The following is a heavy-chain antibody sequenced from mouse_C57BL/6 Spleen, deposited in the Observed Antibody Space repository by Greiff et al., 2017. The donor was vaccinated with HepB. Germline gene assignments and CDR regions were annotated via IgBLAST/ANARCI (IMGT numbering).Heavy chain of an antibody. CDR1: GFTFSDFY. CDR2: SRNKANDYTT. J-gene: IGHJ1*03. D-gene: IGHD1-1*01. CDR3: ARDAGYGSSWYFDV. Sequence: EVKLVESGGGLVQSGRSLRLSCATSGFTFSDFYMEWVHQAPGKGLEWIAASRNKANDYTTEYSASVKGRFIVSRDTSQSILYLQMNALRAEDTAIYYCARDAGYGSSWYFDVWGTGTTVTVSS. V-gene: IGHV7-1*01.